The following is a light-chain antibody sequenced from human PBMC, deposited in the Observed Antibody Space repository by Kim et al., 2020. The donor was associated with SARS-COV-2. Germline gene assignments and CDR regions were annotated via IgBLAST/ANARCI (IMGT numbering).Light chain of an antibody. CDR1: SRRSDY. CDR2: GKN. J-gene: IGLJ2*01. V-gene: IGLV3-19*01. CDR3: NSRDSSGNHRVV. Sequence: LGQTVRITCKGDSRRSDYASWHQQQPEQAPVLVIYGKNNRPSGIPDRFSGSSSGNTASLTITGTQAEDEADYYCNSRDSSGNHRVVFGGGTQLTVL.